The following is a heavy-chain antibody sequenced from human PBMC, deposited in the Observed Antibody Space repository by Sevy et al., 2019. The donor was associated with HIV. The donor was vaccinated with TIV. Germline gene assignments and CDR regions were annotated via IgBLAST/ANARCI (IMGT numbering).Heavy chain of an antibody. CDR2: VSDSGGAT. D-gene: IGHD3-10*01. V-gene: IGHV3-23*01. J-gene: IGHJ4*02. CDR1: GFTFSSYA. Sequence: GGSLRLSCGASGFTFSSYAMSWVRQAPGKGLEWVSTVSDSGGATYYADSVKGRFTISRDNSKNTLFLQMSSLRAEDAATYFCARNDYYGTFGGTGNFDYWGQGTLVTVSS. CDR3: ARNDYYGTFGGTGNFDY.